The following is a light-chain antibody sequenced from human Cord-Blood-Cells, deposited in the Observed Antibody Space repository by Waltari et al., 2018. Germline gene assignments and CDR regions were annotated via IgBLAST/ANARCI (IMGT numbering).Light chain of an antibody. CDR3: QVWDSSSDHPV. CDR1: NIGSKS. V-gene: IGLV3-21*03. J-gene: IGLJ2*01. Sequence: SYVLTQPPSVSVAPGKTARITCGGNNIGSKSVHWYQQKPGQAPVLVVYDDSDRPSGIPGRCSGSNSWNTATLTISRVEAGDEADYYCQVWDSSSDHPVFGGGTKLTVL. CDR2: DDS.